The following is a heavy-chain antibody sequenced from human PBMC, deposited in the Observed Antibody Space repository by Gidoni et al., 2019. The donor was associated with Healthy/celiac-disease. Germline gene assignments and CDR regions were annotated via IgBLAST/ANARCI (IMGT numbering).Heavy chain of an antibody. Sequence: QLQLQESGPGLVKPSETLSLTCTVSGGSLSSSSYYWGWIRQPPGKGLEWIGSIYYSGSTYYNPSLKSRVTISVDTSKNQFSLKLSSVTAADTAVYYCARQADITGTTRWFDPWGQGTLVTVSS. CDR1: GGSLSSSSYY. CDR3: ARQADITGTTRWFDP. D-gene: IGHD1-20*01. V-gene: IGHV4-39*01. CDR2: IYYSGST. J-gene: IGHJ5*02.